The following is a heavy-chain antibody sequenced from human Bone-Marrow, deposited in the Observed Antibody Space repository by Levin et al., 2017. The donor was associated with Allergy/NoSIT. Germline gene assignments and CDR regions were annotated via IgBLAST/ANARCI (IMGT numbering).Heavy chain of an antibody. CDR1: GGSLSSGGYS. D-gene: IGHD3-22*01. CDR3: ARRGNSGGYYFLDY. CDR2: IYHTGDN. Sequence: SETLSLTCAVSGGSLSSGGYSWSWIRQSPGTALEWIGYIYHTGDNYYNPSLKSRVTMSVDRSKNQVSLKLTSVTAADTAMYYCARRGNSGGYYFLDYWGQGTLVTVSS. V-gene: IGHV4-30-2*06. J-gene: IGHJ4*02.